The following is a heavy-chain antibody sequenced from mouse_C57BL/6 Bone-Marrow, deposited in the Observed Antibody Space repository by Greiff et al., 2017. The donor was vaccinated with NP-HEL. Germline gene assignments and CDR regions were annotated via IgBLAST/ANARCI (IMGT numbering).Heavy chain of an antibody. D-gene: IGHD1-1*01. CDR2: IRNKANNHAT. CDR3: TRPVPSYYGSSCWYFDV. CDR1: GFTFSDAW. V-gene: IGHV6-6*01. Sequence: EVNLVESGGGLVQPGGSMKLSCAASGFTFSDAWMDWVRQSPEKGLEWVAEIRNKANNHATYYAESVKGRFTISRDDSKSSVYLQMNSLRAEDTGIYDCTRPVPSYYGSSCWYFDVWGTGTTVTVSS. J-gene: IGHJ1*03.